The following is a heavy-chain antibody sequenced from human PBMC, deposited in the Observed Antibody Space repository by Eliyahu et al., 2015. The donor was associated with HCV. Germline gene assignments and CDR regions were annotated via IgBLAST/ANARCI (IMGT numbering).Heavy chain of an antibody. CDR1: GFTFSSXA. CDR3: AKEGSGYSSGCLVR. CDR2: ISGSGGST. J-gene: IGHJ4*02. V-gene: IGHV3-23*01. D-gene: IGHD6-19*01. Sequence: EVQLLESGGGLVQPGGSLXLSCXASGFTFSSXAMSWVRQAPGKGLEWVSAISGSGGSTYYADSVKGRFTISRDNSKNTLYLQMNSLRAEDTAVYYCAKEGSGYSSGCLVRWGQGTLVTVSS.